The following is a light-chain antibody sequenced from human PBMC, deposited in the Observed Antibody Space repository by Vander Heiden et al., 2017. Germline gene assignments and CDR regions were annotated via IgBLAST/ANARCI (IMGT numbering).Light chain of an antibody. Sequence: DIQMTQSPSSLSASVGDRVTITCRASQSISSYLNWYQQKPGKAPKLLIYAASRLQSGVPSRFSGSGYGTDFTLTISSLQPEDFATYYCQQSDSTPPLTFGGGTKVEIK. V-gene: IGKV1-39*01. CDR2: AAS. J-gene: IGKJ4*01. CDR3: QQSDSTPPLT. CDR1: QSISSY.